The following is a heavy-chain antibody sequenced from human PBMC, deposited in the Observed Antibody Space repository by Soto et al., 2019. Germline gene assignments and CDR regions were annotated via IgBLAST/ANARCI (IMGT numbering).Heavy chain of an antibody. CDR3: ARTDCSSSDCPRDLVGAVTMDY. CDR1: GFPFSTYA. Sequence: PGGSLRLSCAASGFPFSTYAMHWVRQAPGKWLEWVAVVWYDGTDKNYADSVKGRFTISRDNSKSTLYLQMDHLRVEDTGVYHCARTDCSSSDCPRDLVGAVTMDYWGQGXPVTVYS. CDR2: VWYDGTDK. D-gene: IGHD2-2*01. V-gene: IGHV3-33*01. J-gene: IGHJ4*02.